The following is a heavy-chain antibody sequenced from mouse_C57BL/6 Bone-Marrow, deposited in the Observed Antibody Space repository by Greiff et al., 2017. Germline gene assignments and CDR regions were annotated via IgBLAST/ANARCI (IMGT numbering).Heavy chain of an antibody. CDR2: ISDGGSYT. V-gene: IGHV5-4*01. Sequence: EVQLMESGGGLVKPGGSLKLSCAASGFTFSSYAMSWVRQTPEKRLEWVATISDGGSYTYYPDNVKGRFTISRDNAKNNLYLQMSHLKSEDTAMYYCARTYGNFLWYAMDYWGQGTSVTVSS. CDR1: GFTFSSYA. J-gene: IGHJ4*01. D-gene: IGHD2-1*01. CDR3: ARTYGNFLWYAMDY.